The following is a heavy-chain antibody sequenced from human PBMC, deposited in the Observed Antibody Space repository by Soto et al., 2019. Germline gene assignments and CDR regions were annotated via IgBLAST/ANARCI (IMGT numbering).Heavy chain of an antibody. J-gene: IGHJ4*02. Sequence: VASVKVSCKASGYTFTSYGISWVRQAPGQGLEWMGWISAYNGNTNYAQKLQGRVTMTTDTSTSTAYMELRSLRSDDTAVYYCARIEYSSSSRKFDYWGQGTLVTVSS. CDR3: ARIEYSSSSRKFDY. V-gene: IGHV1-18*01. CDR1: GYTFTSYG. CDR2: ISAYNGNT. D-gene: IGHD6-6*01.